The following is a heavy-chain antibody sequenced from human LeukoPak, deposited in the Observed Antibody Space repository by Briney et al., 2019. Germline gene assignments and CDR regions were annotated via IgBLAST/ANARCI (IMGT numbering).Heavy chain of an antibody. Sequence: SETLSLTCTVSGGSIGSGDYYWSWIRQPPGKGLEWIGYIYYSGSTYYNPSLKSRVTISVDTSKNQFSLKLSSVTAADTAVYYCARGGSSVLTLGLYYWGQGTLVTVSS. CDR3: ARGGSSVLTLGLYY. V-gene: IGHV4-30-4*01. D-gene: IGHD4/OR15-4a*01. J-gene: IGHJ4*02. CDR1: GGSIGSGDYY. CDR2: IYYSGST.